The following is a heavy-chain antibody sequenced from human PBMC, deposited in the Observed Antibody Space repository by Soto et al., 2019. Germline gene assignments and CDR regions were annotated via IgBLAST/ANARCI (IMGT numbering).Heavy chain of an antibody. CDR1: GGSVSSRFYY. CDR3: ARSSTYGSGSYGARFSNYYGMDV. CDR2: IYNSVTT. V-gene: IGHV4-61*01. J-gene: IGHJ6*02. Sequence: SETLSLTCTVSGGSVSSRFYYYNWIRQPPGKGLEWIGYIYNSVTTNYNSSLESRVTISVDTSKNQFSLKLSSVTAADTAVYYCARSSTYGSGSYGARFSNYYGMDVWGQGTTVTVSS. D-gene: IGHD3-10*01.